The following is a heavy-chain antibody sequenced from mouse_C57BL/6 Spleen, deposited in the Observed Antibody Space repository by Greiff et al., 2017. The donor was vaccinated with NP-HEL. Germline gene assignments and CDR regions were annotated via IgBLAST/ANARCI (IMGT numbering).Heavy chain of an antibody. CDR2: IDPEDGDT. CDR3: TKYDYDAVFAY. V-gene: IGHV14-1*01. J-gene: IGHJ3*01. CDR1: GFNIKDYY. D-gene: IGHD2-4*01. Sequence: EVQLQQSGAELVRPGASVKLSCTASGFNIKDYYMHWVKQRPEQGLEWIGRIDPEDGDTEYAAKFQGKATMTADTSSNTAYLQLSSLTSEDTAVYYCTKYDYDAVFAYWGQGTLVTVSA.